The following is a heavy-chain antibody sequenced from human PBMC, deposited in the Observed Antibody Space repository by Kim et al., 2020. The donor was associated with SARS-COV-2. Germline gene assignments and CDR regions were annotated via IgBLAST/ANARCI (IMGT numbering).Heavy chain of an antibody. D-gene: IGHD4-17*01. CDR1: GGSISSYY. V-gene: IGHV4-59*13. CDR3: AGSHDYGDYIDY. CDR2: IYYSGST. Sequence: SETLSLTCTVSGGSISSYYWSWIRQPPGKGLEWIGYIYYSGSTNYNPSLKSRVTISVDTSKNQFSLKLSSVTAADTAVYYCAGSHDYGDYIDYWGQGTL. J-gene: IGHJ4*02.